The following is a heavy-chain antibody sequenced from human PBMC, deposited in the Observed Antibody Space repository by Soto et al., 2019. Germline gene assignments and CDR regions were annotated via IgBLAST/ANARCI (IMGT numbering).Heavy chain of an antibody. D-gene: IGHD3-9*01. CDR3: ATYDILAAYYH. Sequence: SETLALTCTVSGGSVSSGSYYWNWIRQPPGKGLEWIGYVYYSGSTNYNPSLKSRVTISVDTSKNQFSLKLSSVTAADTAVYYCATYDILAAYYHWGQGTMVTVSS. CDR2: VYYSGST. V-gene: IGHV4-61*01. J-gene: IGHJ5*02. CDR1: GGSVSSGSYY.